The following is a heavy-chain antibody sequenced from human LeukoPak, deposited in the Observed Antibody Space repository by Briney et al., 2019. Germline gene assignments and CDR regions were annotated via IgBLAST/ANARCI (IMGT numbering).Heavy chain of an antibody. Sequence: PSETLSLTCTVSGGSISSSTYYWGWIRQPPGKGLEWIGSIYYSGSSYYNPSLKSRVTISVDTSKNQFSLELSSVTAADTAVYYCARHSRRGQWLVYNFDYWGQGTLVTVSS. CDR3: ARHSRRGQWLVYNFDY. CDR2: IYYSGSS. D-gene: IGHD6-19*01. V-gene: IGHV4-39*01. CDR1: GGSISSSTYY. J-gene: IGHJ4*02.